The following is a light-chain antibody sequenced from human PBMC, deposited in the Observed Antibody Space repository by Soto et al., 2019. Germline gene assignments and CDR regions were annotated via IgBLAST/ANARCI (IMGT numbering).Light chain of an antibody. CDR1: QRVSSN. CDR2: GAS. Sequence: EIVMTQSPATLSVSPGERATLSCRASQRVSSNLAWYQQKPGQAPRLLIYGASTRATGIPARFSGSGSGTDFTLTISSLEPEDFAVYYCQQRSNWPPGLTFGGGTKVDIK. CDR3: QQRSNWPPGLT. V-gene: IGKV3-15*01. J-gene: IGKJ4*01.